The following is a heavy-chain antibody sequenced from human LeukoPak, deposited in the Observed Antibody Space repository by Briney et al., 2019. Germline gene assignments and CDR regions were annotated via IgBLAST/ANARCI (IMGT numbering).Heavy chain of an antibody. D-gene: IGHD3-22*01. CDR3: AKQCGPYYDRSAYYSDY. Sequence: PGGSLRLSCAASGFTFSSYAMSWVRQAPGKGLEWVSIISGSGGSTYYADSVKGRFTISRDNSKDTLYFQMNSLRAEDTAVYYCAKQCGPYYDRSAYYSDYWGQGTLVTVSS. V-gene: IGHV3-23*01. CDR1: GFTFSSYA. J-gene: IGHJ4*02. CDR2: ISGSGGST.